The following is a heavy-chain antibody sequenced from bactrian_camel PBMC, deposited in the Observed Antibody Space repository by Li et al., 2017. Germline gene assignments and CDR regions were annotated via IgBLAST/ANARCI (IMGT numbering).Heavy chain of an antibody. D-gene: IGHD5*01. Sequence: QLVESGGGSVQAGGSLRLSCTASGFFLDDSDMGWYRQAPGEEREGVATIAAALGGTYYADSVKGRFTISQDNAKNTLYLQMNSLKPEDTAVYYCAADSGLMIAAWGPYDYWGQGTQVTVS. CDR3: AADSGLMIAAWGPYDY. CDR1: GFFLDDSD. J-gene: IGHJ4*01. CDR2: IAAALGGT. V-gene: IGHV3S63*01.